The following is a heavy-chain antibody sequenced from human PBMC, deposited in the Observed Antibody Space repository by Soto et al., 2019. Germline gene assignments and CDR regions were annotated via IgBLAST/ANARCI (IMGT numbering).Heavy chain of an antibody. Sequence: VQLLESGGGLVQPGGSLRLSCAASGFSFSSYAMVWVRQAPGKGLEWVSVISARGGSSYFADSVKGRLTISRDNSKNVLSLEMNSLRAEDKAIYFCAKGSLEYSASVDNWGQGPLVLVSS. CDR3: AKGSLEYSASVDN. CDR2: ISARGGSS. V-gene: IGHV3-23*01. J-gene: IGHJ4*02. D-gene: IGHD5-12*01. CDR1: GFSFSSYA.